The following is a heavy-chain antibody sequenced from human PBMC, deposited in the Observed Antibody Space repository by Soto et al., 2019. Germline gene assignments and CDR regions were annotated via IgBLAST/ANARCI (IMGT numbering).Heavy chain of an antibody. J-gene: IGHJ6*02. CDR1: GFTFSSYE. CDR2: ISSSGSTI. CDR3: ATTYYYGMDV. Sequence: EVQLVESGGGLVQPGGSLRLSCAASGFTFSSYEMNWVRQAPGKGLEWVSYISSSGSTIYYADSVKGRFTISRDNAKNSLYLQMNSLRAEDTAVYYCATTYYYGMDVWGQGTTVTVSS. V-gene: IGHV3-48*03.